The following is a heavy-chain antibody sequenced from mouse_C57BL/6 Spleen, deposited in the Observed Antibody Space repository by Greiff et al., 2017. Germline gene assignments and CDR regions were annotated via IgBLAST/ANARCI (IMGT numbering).Heavy chain of an antibody. Sequence: QVQLQQPGAELVRPGTSVKLSCKASGYTFTSYWMHWVKQRPGQGLEWIGVIDPSDSYTNYNQKFKGKAALTVDTSSSTAYMQLSSLTSEDSAVYYCARTDYDYDLFADWGQGTLVTVSA. D-gene: IGHD2-4*01. J-gene: IGHJ3*01. CDR1: GYTFTSYW. CDR2: IDPSDSYT. CDR3: ARTDYDYDLFAD. V-gene: IGHV1-59*01.